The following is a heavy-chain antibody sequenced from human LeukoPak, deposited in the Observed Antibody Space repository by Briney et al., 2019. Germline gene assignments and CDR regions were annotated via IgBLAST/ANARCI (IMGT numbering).Heavy chain of an antibody. D-gene: IGHD2-2*01. Sequence: SETLSLTCTVSGGSISSGSYYWSWIRQPAGKGLEWIGRIYTSGNTNYNPSLKSRVTVSVDTSKNQFSLKLSSVTAADTAVYYCAREGVVPAATSYYFDYWGQGTLVTVSS. CDR1: GGSISSGSYY. J-gene: IGHJ4*02. V-gene: IGHV4-61*02. CDR2: IYTSGNT. CDR3: AREGVVPAATSYYFDY.